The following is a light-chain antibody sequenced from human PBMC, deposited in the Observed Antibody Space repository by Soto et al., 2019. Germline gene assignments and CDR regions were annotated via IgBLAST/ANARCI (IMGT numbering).Light chain of an antibody. Sequence: EIVLTQSPASRSLSPGERATLSCRASQSVSSYLAWYQQKPGQAPRLLIYDASNRATGIPARFSGSGSGTDFTLTISSLEPEDFAVFYCQLRSNRPPITFGQGTRLEIK. J-gene: IGKJ5*01. V-gene: IGKV3-11*01. CDR3: QLRSNRPPIT. CDR2: DAS. CDR1: QSVSSY.